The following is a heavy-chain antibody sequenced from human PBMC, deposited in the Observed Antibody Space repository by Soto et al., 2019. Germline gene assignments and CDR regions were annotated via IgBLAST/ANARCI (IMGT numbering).Heavy chain of an antibody. J-gene: IGHJ6*02. V-gene: IGHV3-33*01. CDR2: IWYDGSNK. CDR3: ARVTSYSSGWRTTRDYYYYGMDV. Sequence: QVQLVESGGGVVQPGRSLRLSCAASGFTFSSYGMHWVRQAPGKGLEWVAVIWYDGSNKYYADSVKGRFTISRDNSKNTLYRQMNSLRAEDTAVYYCARVTSYSSGWRTTRDYYYYGMDVWGQGTTVTVSS. D-gene: IGHD6-19*01. CDR1: GFTFSSYG.